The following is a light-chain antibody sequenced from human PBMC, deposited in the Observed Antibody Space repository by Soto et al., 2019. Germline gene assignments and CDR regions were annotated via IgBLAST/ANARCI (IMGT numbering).Light chain of an antibody. CDR3: SSYAGSNNLV. CDR1: SSDVGAYNL. CDR2: EVS. J-gene: IGLJ2*01. Sequence: QSVLTQPASVSGSPEQSITISCTGTSSDVGAYNLVSWYQQHPGKAPRLIIYEVSKRPSGVPDRFSGSKSGNTASLTVSGLQAEDEADYYCSSYAGSNNLVFGGGTKLTVL. V-gene: IGLV2-8*01.